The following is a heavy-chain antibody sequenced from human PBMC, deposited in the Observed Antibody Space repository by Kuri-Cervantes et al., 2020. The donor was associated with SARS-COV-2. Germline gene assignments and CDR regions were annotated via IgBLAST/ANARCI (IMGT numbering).Heavy chain of an antibody. D-gene: IGHD1-26*01. CDR1: GFTFSSYA. CDR2: ISLDGSNK. Sequence: GGSLRLSCAASGFTFSSYAMHWVRQAPGKGLEWVAVISLDGSNKYYADSVKGRFTISRDNSKNTLYLQMNSLRAEDTAVYYCAGVGGSYYYYYYMDVWGKGTTVTVSS. V-gene: IGHV3-30-3*01. CDR3: AGVGGSYYYYYYMDV. J-gene: IGHJ6*03.